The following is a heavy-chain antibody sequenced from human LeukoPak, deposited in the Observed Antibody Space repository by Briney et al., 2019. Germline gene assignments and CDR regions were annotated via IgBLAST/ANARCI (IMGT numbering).Heavy chain of an antibody. V-gene: IGHV3-53*01. D-gene: IGHD3-10*01. Sequence: GGSLRLSCAASGITVSSNYMSWVRQAPGKGLEWVSVIYSGGSTYYADSVKGRFTISRDNSKNTLYLQMNSLRAEDTAVYYCARVPITLVRGLPYYFDYWGQGTLVTVSS. CDR1: GITVSSNY. J-gene: IGHJ4*02. CDR3: ARVPITLVRGLPYYFDY. CDR2: IYSGGST.